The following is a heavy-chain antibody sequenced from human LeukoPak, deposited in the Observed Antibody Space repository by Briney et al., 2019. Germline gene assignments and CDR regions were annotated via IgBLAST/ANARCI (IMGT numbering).Heavy chain of an antibody. CDR3: ARGPNYGSRSDYFDY. V-gene: IGHV3-23*01. D-gene: IGHD3-10*01. Sequence: PGGSLRLSCAASGFTFSSYAMSWVRQAPGKGLEWVSAISGSGGSTYYADSVKGRFTISRDNSKNSLYLQMNSLRVEDTAVYYCARGPNYGSRSDYFDYWGQGTLVTVSS. CDR1: GFTFSSYA. J-gene: IGHJ4*02. CDR2: ISGSGGST.